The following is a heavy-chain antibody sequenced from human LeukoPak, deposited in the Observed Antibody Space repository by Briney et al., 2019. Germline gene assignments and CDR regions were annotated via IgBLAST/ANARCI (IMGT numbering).Heavy chain of an antibody. J-gene: IGHJ4*02. CDR3: ARDGSDTRGDYVWGSYLPKTDYFDY. Sequence: GGSLRLSCAASGFTFSSYAMHWVRQAPGKGLEWVAVISYDGSNKYYADSVKGRFTISRDNSKNTLYLQMNSLRAEDTAVYYCARDGSDTRGDYVWGSYLPKTDYFDYWGQGTLGTVSS. V-gene: IGHV3-30*04. CDR1: GFTFSSYA. CDR2: ISYDGSNK. D-gene: IGHD3-16*02.